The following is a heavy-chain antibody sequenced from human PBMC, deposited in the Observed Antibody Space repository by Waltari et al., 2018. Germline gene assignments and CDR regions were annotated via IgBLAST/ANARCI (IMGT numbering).Heavy chain of an antibody. V-gene: IGHV1-2*02. CDR1: GYTFTGYY. CDR2: INPNSGGT. J-gene: IGHJ4*02. D-gene: IGHD2-2*01. Sequence: QVQLVQSGAEVKKPGASVKVSCQASGYTFTGYYMHWVRQAPGQGLEWMGWINPNSGGTNYAQKFQGRVTMTRDTSISTAYMELSRLRSDDTAVYYCARDFSGVVPAAPGIDYWGQGTLVTVSS. CDR3: ARDFSGVVPAAPGIDY.